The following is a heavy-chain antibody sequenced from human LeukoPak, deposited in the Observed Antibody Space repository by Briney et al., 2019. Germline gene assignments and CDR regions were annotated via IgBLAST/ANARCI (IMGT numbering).Heavy chain of an antibody. D-gene: IGHD1-26*01. V-gene: IGHV4-39*07. J-gene: IGHJ6*03. CDR3: ARAVPSGSYFYYYYYMDV. CDR1: GGSISSSSYY. CDR2: ISYSGTT. Sequence: SETLSLTCTVSGGSISSSSYYWGWIRQPPGKGLEWIGTISYSGTTYYSPSLKSRVTISLDTSKNQFSLKLSSVTAADTAVYYCARAVPSGSYFYYYYYMDVWGKGTRVTISS.